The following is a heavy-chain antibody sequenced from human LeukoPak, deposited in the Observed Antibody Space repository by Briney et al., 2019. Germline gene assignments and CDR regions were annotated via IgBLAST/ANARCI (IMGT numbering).Heavy chain of an antibody. V-gene: IGHV4-59*01. CDR3: ARGYSGYDQ. CDR2: IYYSGST. J-gene: IGHJ5*02. CDR1: GGSISSYY. D-gene: IGHD5-12*01. Sequence: SETLSLTCTVSGGSISSYYWSRIRQPPGKGLEWIGYIYYSGSTNYNPSLKSRVTISVDTSKNQFSLKLSSVTAADTAVYYCARGYSGYDQWGQGTLVTVSS.